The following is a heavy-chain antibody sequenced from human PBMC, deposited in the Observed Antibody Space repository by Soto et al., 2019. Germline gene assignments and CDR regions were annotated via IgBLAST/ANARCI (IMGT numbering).Heavy chain of an antibody. Sequence: GGSLRLSCAASGFTVSSNYMSWVRQAPGKGLEWVSVIYSGGSTYYADSVKGRFTISRDNSKNTLYLQMNSLRAEDTAVYYCARDPQYYYDSSGYYGRDAFDIWGQGTIVTVSS. J-gene: IGHJ3*02. D-gene: IGHD3-22*01. CDR1: GFTVSSNY. CDR3: ARDPQYYYDSSGYYGRDAFDI. V-gene: IGHV3-66*01. CDR2: IYSGGST.